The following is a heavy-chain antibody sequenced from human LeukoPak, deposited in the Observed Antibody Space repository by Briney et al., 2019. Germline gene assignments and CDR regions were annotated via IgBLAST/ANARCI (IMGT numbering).Heavy chain of an antibody. CDR1: GYTFTDYY. CDR2: SNPNSGAT. V-gene: IGHV1-2*02. J-gene: IGHJ6*03. CDR3: ARVGAESYYYYYMDV. D-gene: IGHD3-16*01. Sequence: GASVKVSCKASGYTFTDYYMHWVRQAPGQGREWVGWSNPNSGATIYAQKFQGRVTMTRDTFISTASMEPRRLRSDDTAVYYSARVGAESYYYYYMDVWGKGTTVTVSS.